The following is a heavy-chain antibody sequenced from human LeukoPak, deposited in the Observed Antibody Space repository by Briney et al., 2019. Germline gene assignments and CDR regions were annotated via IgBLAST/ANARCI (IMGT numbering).Heavy chain of an antibody. CDR3: ARGVRSDCSSTSCYISHTFDY. CDR1: GGSFSGYY. Sequence: SETLSLTCAVYGGSFSGYYWSWIRQPPGKGLEWIGEINHSGSTNYNPSLKCRVTISVDTSKNQFSLKLSSVTAADTAVYYCARGVRSDCSSTSCYISHTFDYWGQGTLVTVSS. D-gene: IGHD2-2*02. V-gene: IGHV4-34*01. CDR2: INHSGST. J-gene: IGHJ4*02.